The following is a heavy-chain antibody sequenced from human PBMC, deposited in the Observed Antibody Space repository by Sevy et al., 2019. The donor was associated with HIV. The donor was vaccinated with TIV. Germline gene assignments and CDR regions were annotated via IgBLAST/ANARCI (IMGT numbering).Heavy chain of an antibody. Sequence: SETLSLTCTVSGGSISSGSYNWSWIRQPVGKGLVGIGRLYTSGSTNYNPSLKSRVTISVDTSKNPFSLKRSSVTAADTAEYDCAGDKRIAAAGMSWFDPWGQGALVTVSS. D-gene: IGHD6-13*01. J-gene: IGHJ5*02. V-gene: IGHV4-61*02. CDR3: AGDKRIAAAGMSWFDP. CDR2: LYTSGST. CDR1: GGSISSGSYN.